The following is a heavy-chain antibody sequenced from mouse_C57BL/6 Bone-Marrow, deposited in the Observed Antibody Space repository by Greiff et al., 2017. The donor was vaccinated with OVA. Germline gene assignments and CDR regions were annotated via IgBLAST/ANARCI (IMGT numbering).Heavy chain of an antibody. Sequence: EVHLVESGGDLVKPGGSLKLSCAASGFTFSSYGMSWVRQTPDKRLEWVATISSGGSYTYYPDSVKGRFTISRDNAKNTLYLQMSSLKSEDTAMYYCAKGGRRLRAMDYWGQGTSVTVSS. V-gene: IGHV5-6*01. CDR2: ISSGGSYT. D-gene: IGHD1-1*01. CDR3: AKGGRRLRAMDY. CDR1: GFTFSSYG. J-gene: IGHJ4*01.